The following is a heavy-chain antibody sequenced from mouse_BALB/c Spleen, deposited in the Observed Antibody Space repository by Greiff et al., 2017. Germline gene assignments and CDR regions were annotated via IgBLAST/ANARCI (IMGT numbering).Heavy chain of an antibody. Sequence: VQLQQSGAELVRPGVSVKISCKGSGYTFTDYAMHWVKQSHAKSLEWIGVISTYYGDASYNQKFKGKATMTVVKSSSTAYMELARLTSEDSAIYYCARSRYGNFDYWGQGTTLTVSS. D-gene: IGHD2-10*02. J-gene: IGHJ2*01. V-gene: IGHV1S137*01. CDR3: ARSRYGNFDY. CDR1: GYTFTDYA. CDR2: ISTYYGDA.